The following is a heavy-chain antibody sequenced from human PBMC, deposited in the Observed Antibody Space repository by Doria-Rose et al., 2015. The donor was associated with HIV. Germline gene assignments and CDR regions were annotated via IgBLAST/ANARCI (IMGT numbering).Heavy chain of an antibody. CDR2: IFSDDER. J-gene: IGHJ4*02. CDR1: GVSLSSPGMG. D-gene: IGHD6-13*01. V-gene: IGHV2-26*01. CDR3: ARIKSSRWYHKYYFDF. Sequence: ESGPVLVKPTETLTLTCTVSGVSLSSPGMGVSWIRQPPGKALERLANIFSDDERSYKTSLKSRLTISRGTSKSQVVLTMTDTDPVDTATYYCARIKSSRWYHKYYFDFWGQGTLVIVSA.